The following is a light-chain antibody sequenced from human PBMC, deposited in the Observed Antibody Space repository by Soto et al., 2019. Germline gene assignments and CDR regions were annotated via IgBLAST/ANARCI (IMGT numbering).Light chain of an antibody. CDR3: QQRSNWPPIP. Sequence: EIVLRLSPGTLALSPGERATLSCRASQSVSSSYLAWYQQKPGQAPRLLIYGASSRATGIPDRFSGSGSGTDFTLTFSRLEPEDFAVYYCQQRSNWPPIPFGQGTRLEIK. CDR2: GAS. V-gene: IGKV3D-20*02. CDR1: QSVSSSY. J-gene: IGKJ5*01.